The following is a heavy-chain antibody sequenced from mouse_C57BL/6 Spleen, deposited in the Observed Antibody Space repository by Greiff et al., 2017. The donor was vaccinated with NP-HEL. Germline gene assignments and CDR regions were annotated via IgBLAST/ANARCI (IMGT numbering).Heavy chain of an antibody. D-gene: IGHD2-5*01. Sequence: VHVKQSGPELVKPGASVKMSCKASGYTFTDYNMHWVKQSHGKSLEWIGYINPNNGGTSYNQKFKGKATLTVNKSSSTAYMELRSLTSEDSAVYYCARSNSNYDWYFDVWGTGTTVTVSS. CDR2: INPNNGGT. CDR3: ARSNSNYDWYFDV. J-gene: IGHJ1*03. V-gene: IGHV1-22*01. CDR1: GYTFTDYN.